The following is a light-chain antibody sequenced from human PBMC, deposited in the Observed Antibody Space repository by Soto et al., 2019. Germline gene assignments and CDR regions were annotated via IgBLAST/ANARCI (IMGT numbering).Light chain of an antibody. V-gene: IGKV3-15*01. CDR1: QSISTN. CDR2: GAS. J-gene: IGKJ1*01. Sequence: EIAMTQSPATLSVSPGERATLSCRASQSISTNLAWYQQIPGQAPRLLIFGASTRATGIPGRFRGSGSGTEFTLTISSLQSEDFAVYYCQQYNDWPLWTFGQGTKV. CDR3: QQYNDWPLWT.